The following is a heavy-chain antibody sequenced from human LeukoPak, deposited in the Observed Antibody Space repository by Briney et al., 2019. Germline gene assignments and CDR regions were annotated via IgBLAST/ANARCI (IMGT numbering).Heavy chain of an antibody. D-gene: IGHD3-22*01. CDR1: GFIFEDYT. CDR3: VKDLSYESSGSFFDF. CDR2: ISWDGTT. J-gene: IGHJ4*02. Sequence: TGGSLRLSCAASGFIFEDYTMHWVRQAPGKTLEWVSLISWDGTTYYADSVKGRFTISRDNSKDSLSLQMDTLRSEDTAFYYCVKDLSYESSGSFFDFWGQETLVTVS. V-gene: IGHV3-43*01.